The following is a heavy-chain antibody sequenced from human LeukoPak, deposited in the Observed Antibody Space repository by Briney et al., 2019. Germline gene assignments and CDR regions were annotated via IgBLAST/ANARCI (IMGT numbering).Heavy chain of an antibody. V-gene: IGHV3-23*01. CDR2: ISGSGGST. CDR3: AKDLYDPKPSKGRKTTPVDY. D-gene: IGHD1-1*01. J-gene: IGHJ4*02. CDR1: EFISRSYS. Sequence: PGGSLRLSCVAYEFISRSYSMNWVRQAQGKGLGWVSAISGSGGSTYYADSVKGRFTISRDNSKNTLYLQMNSLRAEDTAVYYCAKDLYDPKPSKGRKTTPVDYWGQGTLVTVSS.